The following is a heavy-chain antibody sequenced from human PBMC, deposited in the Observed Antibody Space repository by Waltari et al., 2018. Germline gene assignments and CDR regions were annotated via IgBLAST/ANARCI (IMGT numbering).Heavy chain of an antibody. J-gene: IGHJ4*02. CDR1: GYTFPSYG. V-gene: IGHV1-18*01. Sequence: QVQLVQSGAEVKKPVASVKVSCKASGYTFPSYGISLVRTSPGQGLEWMGWISAYNGNTNYAQKLQGRVTMTTDTSTSTAYMELRSLRSDDTAVYYCASTKRGYSYGYLDYWGQGTLVTVSS. D-gene: IGHD5-18*01. CDR2: ISAYNGNT. CDR3: ASTKRGYSYGYLDY.